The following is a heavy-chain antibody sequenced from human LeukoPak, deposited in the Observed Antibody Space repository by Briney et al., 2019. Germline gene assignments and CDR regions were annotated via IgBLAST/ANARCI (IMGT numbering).Heavy chain of an antibody. Sequence: GASVNVSFKSSGYISTSYGIIWVRQPPGQGLQWMGWTSAHNGNRNYAQKLQGRVTITTDTSTSTVYMELRSLRSDDTAVYYCARAQTTLLLDYWGKGTLVTVSS. V-gene: IGHV1-18*01. CDR2: TSAHNGNR. D-gene: IGHD4-11*01. CDR3: ARAQTTLLLDY. J-gene: IGHJ4*02. CDR1: GYISTSYG.